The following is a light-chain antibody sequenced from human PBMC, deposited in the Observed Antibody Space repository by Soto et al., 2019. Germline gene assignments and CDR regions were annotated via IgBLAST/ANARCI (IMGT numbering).Light chain of an antibody. J-gene: IGLJ3*02. V-gene: IGLV2-14*01. CDR1: RSDVGGYNY. Sequence: QSALTQPASVSGSLGQSITISCTGTRSDVGGYNYVSWYQQYPGKAPQLMIFEVNNRPSGVSNRFSGFKSGNTASLTISGLQAEDEADYYCTSYTNINTWVFGGGTKVTVL. CDR2: EVN. CDR3: TSYTNINTWV.